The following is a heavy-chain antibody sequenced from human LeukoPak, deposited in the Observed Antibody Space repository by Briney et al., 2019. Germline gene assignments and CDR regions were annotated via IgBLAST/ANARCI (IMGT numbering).Heavy chain of an antibody. CDR2: ISPKSGGT. CDR3: ARGVLGGGAFDF. CDR1: GYTFTDYY. V-gene: IGHV1-2*02. Sequence: ASVKVSCKASGYTFTDYYIHWVRQAPGQGLEWMGWISPKSGGTNYAQKFQGRVTMTRDTSISTAYMELSRLRSDDPAMYYCARGVLGGGAFDFWGQGTMITVSS. D-gene: IGHD2-15*01. J-gene: IGHJ3*01.